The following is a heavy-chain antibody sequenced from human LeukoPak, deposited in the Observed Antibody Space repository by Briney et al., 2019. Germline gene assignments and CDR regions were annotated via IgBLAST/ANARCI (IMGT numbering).Heavy chain of an antibody. CDR3: ATDLLPAGSIVY. CDR2: THSGGST. D-gene: IGHD6-13*01. V-gene: IGHV3-66*02. Sequence: PGGSRRLSCAASGFTVSSNYMSWVSQAQGKGLEWVSVTHSGGSTYSAVSVKRRFTISRDNSKNTLYLQMNSLRAEDTAVYYCATDLLPAGSIVYWGQGTLVTVCS. CDR1: GFTVSSNY. J-gene: IGHJ4*02.